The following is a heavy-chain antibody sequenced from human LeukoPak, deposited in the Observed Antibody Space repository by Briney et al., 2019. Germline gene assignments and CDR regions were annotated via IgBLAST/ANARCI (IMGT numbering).Heavy chain of an antibody. Sequence: GGSLRLSCAASGFTFSDYYMSWIRQAPGKGLEWVSYISSSGSTIYYADSVKGRFTISRDNAKNSLYLQMNSLRAEDTAVYYCARPMVREVLYGMDVWGQGTTVTVSS. CDR2: ISSSGSTI. V-gene: IGHV3-11*01. CDR3: ARPMVREVLYGMDV. CDR1: GFTFSDYY. J-gene: IGHJ6*02. D-gene: IGHD3-10*01.